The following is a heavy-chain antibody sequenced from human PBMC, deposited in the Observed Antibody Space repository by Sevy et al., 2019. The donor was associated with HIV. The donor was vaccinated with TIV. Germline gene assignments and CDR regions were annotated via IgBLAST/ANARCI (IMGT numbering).Heavy chain of an antibody. D-gene: IGHD3-9*01. V-gene: IGHV4-30-4*01. CDR1: GGSITNPDYN. CDR3: ARVTGPFGWSDP. CDR2: IYYSGNT. J-gene: IGHJ5*02. Sequence: SETLSLTCSVSGGSITNPDYNWSWIRQPPGKSLEWIGYIYYSGNTYYSPSLKSRVLLSIDTSKNQFSLSVNSVTSADTAVYYCARVTGPFGWSDPWGQGTLVTVSS.